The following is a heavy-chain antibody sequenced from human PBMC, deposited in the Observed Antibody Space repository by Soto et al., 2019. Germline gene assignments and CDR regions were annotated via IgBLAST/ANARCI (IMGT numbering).Heavy chain of an antibody. D-gene: IGHD6-19*01. J-gene: IGHJ4*02. Sequence: PGGSLRLSCAASGFTFSSYAMHWVRQAPGKGLEWVAVISYDGSNKYYADSVKGRFTISRDNSKNTLYLQMNSLRAEDTAVYYFARYQTTPYIAVAGTEFDYWGQGTLVTVSS. CDR1: GFTFSSYA. V-gene: IGHV3-30-3*01. CDR2: ISYDGSNK. CDR3: ARYQTTPYIAVAGTEFDY.